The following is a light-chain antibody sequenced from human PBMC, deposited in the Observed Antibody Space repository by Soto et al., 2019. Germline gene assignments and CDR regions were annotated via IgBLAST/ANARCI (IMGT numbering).Light chain of an antibody. J-gene: IGKJ1*01. Sequence: DIQMTQSPSSLSANVGDRVTITCRASQSISSYLNWYRQKPGKAPKLLIYAASSLQSGVPSRFSGSGSGTDFTLTISSLQPEDFATYYCQQSYSTRGTFGQGTKVDIK. V-gene: IGKV1-39*01. CDR2: AAS. CDR3: QQSYSTRGT. CDR1: QSISSY.